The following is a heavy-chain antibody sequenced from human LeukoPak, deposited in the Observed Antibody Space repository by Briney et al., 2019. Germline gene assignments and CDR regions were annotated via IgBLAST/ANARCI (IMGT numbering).Heavy chain of an antibody. V-gene: IGHV3-30*04. D-gene: IGHD6-19*01. CDR2: ISYDGPKK. CDR3: ARVRMSGWTLGYAFDI. Sequence: GGSLRLSCAASGFTFSSYAMHWVRQAPGKGLEWVAAISYDGPKKYYVDSVKGRFTISRDNSKKTLYLQMNSLRAEDTALYYCARVRMSGWTLGYAFDICGQGTMVTVSS. J-gene: IGHJ3*02. CDR1: GFTFSSYA.